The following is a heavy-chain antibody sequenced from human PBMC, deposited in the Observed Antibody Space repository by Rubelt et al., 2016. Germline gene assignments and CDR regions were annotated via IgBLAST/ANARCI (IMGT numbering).Heavy chain of an antibody. CDR3: ASADYDFWSGSDRNWFDP. J-gene: IGHJ5*02. CDR2: IYHRGST. V-gene: IGHV4-38-2*02. CDR1: GYSISSGYY. Sequence: QVQLQESGPGLVKPSETLSLTCTVSGYSISSGYYWGWIRQPPGKGLAWIGSIYHRGSTYYNPSLKSRVPISGDTSKTQFSLKLGSVTAADTAVYYCASADYDFWSGSDRNWFDPWGQGTLVTVSS. D-gene: IGHD3-3*01.